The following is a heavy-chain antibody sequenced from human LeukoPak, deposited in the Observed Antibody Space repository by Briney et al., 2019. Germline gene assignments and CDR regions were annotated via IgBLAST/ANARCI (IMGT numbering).Heavy chain of an antibody. D-gene: IGHD3-16*01. J-gene: IGHJ5*02. CDR2: IFYSGST. CDR1: GGSISSYY. CDR3: ARHSTFGWFDP. Sequence: SETLSLTCTVSGGSISSYYWSWIRQPPGKGLEWIGYIFYSGSTNYNPSLKSRVTISIDTSKNQFSLKLSSVTAADTAVYYCARHSTFGWFDPWGQGTLVTVSS. V-gene: IGHV4-59*08.